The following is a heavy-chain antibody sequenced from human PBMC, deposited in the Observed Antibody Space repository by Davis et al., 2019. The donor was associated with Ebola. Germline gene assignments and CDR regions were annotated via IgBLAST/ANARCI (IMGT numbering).Heavy chain of an antibody. J-gene: IGHJ4*02. CDR2: INYSGNT. V-gene: IGHV4-59*01. CDR1: SGSIRNYY. Sequence: MPSETLSLTCSVSSGSIRNYYWSWIRQPPGKGLEWIGFINYSGNTNYNPSLQSRVTISVDTSNNQFSLKLMSVTAADTAVYYCARNEDTSGWQYYFYFWGQGTQVTVSS. D-gene: IGHD6-19*01. CDR3: ARNEDTSGWQYYFYF.